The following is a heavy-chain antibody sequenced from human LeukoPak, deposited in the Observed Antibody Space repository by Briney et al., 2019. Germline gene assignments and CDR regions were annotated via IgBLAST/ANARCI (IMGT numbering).Heavy chain of an antibody. CDR2: ISRNGVAI. CDR3: ARASSLIGGFDS. J-gene: IGHJ4*02. V-gene: IGHV3-11*01. D-gene: IGHD3-3*01. Sequence: GGSLRLSCAASGFNFNQHSMSWIRQAPGKGLEWISYISRNGVAIHYAESVEGRFTVSRDNAKKSLFLQMSTLRNDDTAVYFCARASSLIGGFDSWGRGTLVAVSS. CDR1: GFNFNQHS.